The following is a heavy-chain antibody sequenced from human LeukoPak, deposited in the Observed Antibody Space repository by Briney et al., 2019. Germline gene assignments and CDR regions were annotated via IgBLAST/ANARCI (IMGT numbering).Heavy chain of an antibody. CDR1: GFTFSSYA. V-gene: IGHV3-30*04. CDR2: ISYDGSNK. D-gene: IGHD3-22*01. CDR3: ARDRTSSGPPVYYFDY. Sequence: PGGSLRLSCAASGFTFSSYAMHWVRQAPGKGLEWVALISYDGSNKYYADSVKGRFTISRDNSKNTLYLQKNSLRAEDTAVYYCARDRTSSGPPVYYFDYWGQGTLVTVSS. J-gene: IGHJ4*02.